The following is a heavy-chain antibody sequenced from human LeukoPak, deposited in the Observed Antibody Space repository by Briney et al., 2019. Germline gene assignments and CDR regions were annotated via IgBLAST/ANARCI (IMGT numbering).Heavy chain of an antibody. J-gene: IGHJ5*02. CDR1: GFTFSNYA. Sequence: GGSLRLSCAASGFTFSNYAMSWVRQAPGKGLEWVSAVSGSGSSTYYADSVKGRFTISRDNSKNTLYLQMNSLRAEDTAVYYCATGQGYCSRTSCYNWFDPWGQGTLVTVSS. CDR2: VSGSGSST. V-gene: IGHV3-23*01. CDR3: ATGQGYCSRTSCYNWFDP. D-gene: IGHD2-2*01.